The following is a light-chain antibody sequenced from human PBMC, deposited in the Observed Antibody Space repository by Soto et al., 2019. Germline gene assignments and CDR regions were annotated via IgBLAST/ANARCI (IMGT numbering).Light chain of an antibody. Sequence: QSVLTQPAYVSGSPGQSITISCTGTSSDIGAYSYVSWYQQHPGKAPKLVIYDVSSRPSGVSNRFSGSKSGDTASLTISGLQAEDEADYYCNSYTSGSSLVFGGGTKLTVL. CDR3: NSYTSGSSLV. J-gene: IGLJ2*01. CDR2: DVS. V-gene: IGLV2-14*01. CDR1: SSDIGAYSY.